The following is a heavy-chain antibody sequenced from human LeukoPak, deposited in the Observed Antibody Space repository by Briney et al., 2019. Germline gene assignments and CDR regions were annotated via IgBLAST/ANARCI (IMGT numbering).Heavy chain of an antibody. CDR2: ILQSAGST. CDR3: AKDAVSGDGFWEVDF. J-gene: IGHJ4*02. CDR1: GFTFKSYS. D-gene: IGHD5-24*01. Sequence: GGSLRLSCVASGFTFKSYSMSWVRPAPGKGLEWVSGILQSAGSTYYADSVKGRFTISRDNSKNTLYLQMNSLRVEDTAIYYCAKDAVSGDGFWEVDFWGQGTLVTVSS. V-gene: IGHV3-23*01.